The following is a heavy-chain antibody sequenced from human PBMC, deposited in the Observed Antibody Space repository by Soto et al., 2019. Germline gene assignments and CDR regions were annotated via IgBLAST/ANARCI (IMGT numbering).Heavy chain of an antibody. J-gene: IGHJ2*01. CDR1: GGTFSNYP. D-gene: IGHD2-21*01. V-gene: IGHV1-69*12. CDR3: ARGKHSFLQLWHFDL. CDR2: IIPLFGTV. Sequence: QVQLVQSGAEVKKPGSSVNVSCKASGGTFSNYPISWVRQSPGQGLEWMGGIIPLFGTVNYAQNFQGRVPITADESTSTACMELSSLRSEDTAVYYCARGKHSFLQLWHFDLWGRGNLVTVPS.